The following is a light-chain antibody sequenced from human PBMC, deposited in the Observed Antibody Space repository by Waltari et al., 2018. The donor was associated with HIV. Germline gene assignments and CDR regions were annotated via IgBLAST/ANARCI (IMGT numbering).Light chain of an antibody. CDR2: GTY. Sequence: EIVMTQSPATLSLSPGEGATLSCMASQNIDRNLAWYQQKPGQSPRLLIYGTYTRATGIPAKFSGSGSGTEFTLTVSSLQSEDFAVYYCQQYNDWPYTFGQGTKL. V-gene: IGKV3-15*01. CDR3: QQYNDWPYT. CDR1: QNIDRN. J-gene: IGKJ2*01.